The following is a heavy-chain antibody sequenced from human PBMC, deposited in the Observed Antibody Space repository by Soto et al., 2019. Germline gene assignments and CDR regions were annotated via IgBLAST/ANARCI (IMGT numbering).Heavy chain of an antibody. V-gene: IGHV3-21*01. D-gene: IGHD2-2*02. CDR3: AREYTAWPLAYGLDL. CDR1: RCVFS. J-gene: IGHJ6*02. CDR2: ISSRSDI. Sequence: PAGSLRLCGASSRCVFSINWVLHAPGKGLEWVSSISSRSDIYYADSVKGQFTISRDNAKNSVSLQMNSLRAEDTAVYYCAREYTAWPLAYGLDLWGQGTTVTVSS.